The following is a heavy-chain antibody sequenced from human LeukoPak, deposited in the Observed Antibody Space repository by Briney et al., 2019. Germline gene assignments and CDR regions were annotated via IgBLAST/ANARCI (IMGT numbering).Heavy chain of an antibody. CDR1: GFTFSSYA. D-gene: IGHD6-19*01. V-gene: IGHV3-30-3*01. CDR3: ARGTGVAVALFDY. Sequence: PGGSLRLSCAASGFTFSSYAMHWVRQAPGKGLEWVAVISYDGTNKYYADSVKGRFTISRDNSKNTLYLQMNSLRAEDTAVYYCARGTGVAVALFDYWGQGTLVTVSS. J-gene: IGHJ4*02. CDR2: ISYDGTNK.